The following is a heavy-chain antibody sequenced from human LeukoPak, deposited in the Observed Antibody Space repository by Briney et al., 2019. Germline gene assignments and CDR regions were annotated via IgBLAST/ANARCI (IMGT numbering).Heavy chain of an antibody. D-gene: IGHD6-13*01. CDR3: VRDAAAAGSDY. J-gene: IGHJ4*02. CDR1: VYTFTTYG. CDR2: ISAYNGNT. V-gene: IGHV1-18*01. Sequence: GASVKVSCKASVYTFTTYGISWVRQAPGQGLEWMGWISAYNGNTNYAQKLQGRATMTTDTSTTTAYMELRSLRSDDTAVYYCVRDAAAAGSDYWGQGTLVTVSS.